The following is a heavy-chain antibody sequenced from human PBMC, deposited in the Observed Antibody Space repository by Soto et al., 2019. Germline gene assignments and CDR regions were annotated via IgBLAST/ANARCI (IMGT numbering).Heavy chain of an antibody. V-gene: IGHV3-23*01. J-gene: IGHJ4*02. D-gene: IGHD1-7*01. CDR2: ISGSGGST. CDR3: AKDLGLRLELREGDY. CDR1: GFTFSSYA. Sequence: GGSLRLSCAASGFTFSSYAMSWVRQSPGKGLEWVSAISGSGGSTYYADSVKGRFTISRDNSKNTLYLQMNSLRAEDTAVYYCAKDLGLRLELREGDYWGQGTLVTVSS.